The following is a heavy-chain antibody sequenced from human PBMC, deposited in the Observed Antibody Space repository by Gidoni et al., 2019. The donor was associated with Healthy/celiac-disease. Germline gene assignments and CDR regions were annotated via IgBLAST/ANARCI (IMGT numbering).Heavy chain of an antibody. D-gene: IGHD6-19*01. CDR3: ARVPYSSGWWFDP. J-gene: IGHJ5*02. CDR1: GGSISSSSYY. CDR2: IYYSGST. V-gene: IGHV4-39*07. Sequence: QLQLQESGPGLVKPSETLSLTCIVSGGSISSSSYYWGWIRQPPGKGLEWIGSIYYSGSTYYNSSLKSRVTISVDTSKNQFSLKLTSVTAADAAVYYCARVPYSSGWWFDPWGQGTLVTVSS.